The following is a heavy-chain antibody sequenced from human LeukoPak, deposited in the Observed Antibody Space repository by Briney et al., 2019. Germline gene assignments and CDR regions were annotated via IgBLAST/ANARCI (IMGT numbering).Heavy chain of an antibody. CDR1: GGTFSSYA. CDR2: IIPIFGTA. Sequence: SVKVSCKASGGTFSSYAISWVRQAPGQGLEWMGGIIPIFGTADYAQKFQGRVTITADESTSTAYMELSSLRSEDTAVYYCARSHGRYCSGGSCHEGYFDYWGQGTLVTVSS. V-gene: IGHV1-69*13. CDR3: ARSHGRYCSGGSCHEGYFDY. D-gene: IGHD2-15*01. J-gene: IGHJ4*02.